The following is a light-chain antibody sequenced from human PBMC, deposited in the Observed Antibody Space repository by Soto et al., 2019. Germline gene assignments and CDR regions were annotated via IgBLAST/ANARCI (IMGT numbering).Light chain of an antibody. Sequence: EIVLTQSPGTLSLSPGERATLSCRASQSVSSSYLAWYQQKPGQAPRLLIYGASSRATGIPDRFSGSGSGTDFTLTISSLQSEDFAVYYCQQYGGSPWTFGQGTKVDIK. CDR1: QSVSSSY. CDR2: GAS. CDR3: QQYGGSPWT. V-gene: IGKV3-20*01. J-gene: IGKJ1*01.